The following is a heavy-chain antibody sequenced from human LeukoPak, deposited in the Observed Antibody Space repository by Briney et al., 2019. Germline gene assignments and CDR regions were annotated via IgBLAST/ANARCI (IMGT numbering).Heavy chain of an antibody. Sequence: SETLSLTCTVSGGSISSSSYYWGWIRQPPGKGLEWIGSIYYSGSTYYNPSLKSRVTISVDTSKNQFSLKLSSVTAADTAVYYCESHRRQQLPGYWGQGTLVTVSS. CDR2: IYYSGST. D-gene: IGHD6-13*01. J-gene: IGHJ4*02. CDR1: GGSISSSSYY. CDR3: ESHRRQQLPGY. V-gene: IGHV4-39*01.